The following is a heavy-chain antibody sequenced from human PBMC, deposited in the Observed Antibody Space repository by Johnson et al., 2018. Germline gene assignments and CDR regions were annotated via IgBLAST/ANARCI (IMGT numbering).Heavy chain of an antibody. D-gene: IGHD3-10*01. V-gene: IGHV3-7*01. J-gene: IGHJ3*02. Sequence: EVQLVESGGELVQRGGSLRLSCAASGFTSRNYWMSWVRQAPGKGLEWVANMNQDGSETYYVDSVKGRFTISRDNDKNSLYLQMNSLRAADTAVYYWARGRDFYGSGLDAFEMWGQGTMVTVSS. CDR3: ARGRDFYGSGLDAFEM. CDR2: MNQDGSET. CDR1: GFTSRNYW.